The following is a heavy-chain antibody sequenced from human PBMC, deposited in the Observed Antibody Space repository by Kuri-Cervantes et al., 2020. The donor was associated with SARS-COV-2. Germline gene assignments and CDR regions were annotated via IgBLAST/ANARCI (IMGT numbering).Heavy chain of an antibody. CDR3: ARSRVRGVMSCMDV. V-gene: IGHV1-18*01. Sequence: ASVKVSCKASGYTFTNYGISWVRQAPGQGLEWMGWISAYNAETNYAQKLQGRVTMATDTSTSTAYMELRSLRSEDTAVYYCARSRVRGVMSCMDVWGQGTTVTVSS. D-gene: IGHD3-10*01. J-gene: IGHJ6*02. CDR1: GYTFTNYG. CDR2: ISAYNAET.